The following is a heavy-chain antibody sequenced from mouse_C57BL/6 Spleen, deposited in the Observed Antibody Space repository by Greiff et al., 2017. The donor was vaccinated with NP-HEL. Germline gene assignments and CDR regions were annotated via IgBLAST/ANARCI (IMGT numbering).Heavy chain of an antibody. CDR2: ISDGGSYT. CDR1: GFTFSSYA. V-gene: IGHV5-4*01. CDR3: ARELYGTRYFDV. D-gene: IGHD2-1*01. J-gene: IGHJ1*03. Sequence: EVMLVESGGGLVKPGGSLKLSCAASGFTFSSYAMSWVRQTPEKRLEWVATISDGGSYTYYPDNVKGRFTISRDNAKNNLYLQMSHLKSEDTAMYSCARELYGTRYFDVWGTGTTVTVSS.